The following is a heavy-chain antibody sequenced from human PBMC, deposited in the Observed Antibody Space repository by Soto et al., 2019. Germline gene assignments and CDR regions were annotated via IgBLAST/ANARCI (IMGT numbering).Heavy chain of an antibody. V-gene: IGHV1-69*01. Sequence: QVQLVQSGAEVKKPGSSVKVSCTASGGTFSSYAISWVRQAPGQGLEWMGGIIPIFGTANYAQKFQGRVTITADESTSTAYMELSSLRSEDTAVYYCARDWSYSGYPRVGYFDYWGQGTLVTVSS. CDR1: GGTFSSYA. CDR2: IIPIFGTA. J-gene: IGHJ4*02. CDR3: ARDWSYSGYPRVGYFDY. D-gene: IGHD5-12*01.